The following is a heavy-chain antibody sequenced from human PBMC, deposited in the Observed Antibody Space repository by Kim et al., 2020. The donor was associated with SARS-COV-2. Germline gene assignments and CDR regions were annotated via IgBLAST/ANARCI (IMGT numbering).Heavy chain of an antibody. Sequence: GGSLRLSCAASGFTFSDHFMDWVRQAPGKGLEWVGRTKNKASSYTTQYXASVKGRFTVXRDDSKNSLXLQMNSLKTEXXXXYYCVXGGPYSSSSVPTDYWXXGTXXTVSS. J-gene: IGHJ4*02. CDR1: GFTFSDHF. CDR3: VXGGPYSSSSVPTDY. V-gene: IGHV3-72*01. D-gene: IGHD6-6*01. CDR2: TKNKASSYTT.